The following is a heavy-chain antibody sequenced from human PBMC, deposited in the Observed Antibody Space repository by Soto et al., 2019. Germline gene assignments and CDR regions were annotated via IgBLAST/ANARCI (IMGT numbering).Heavy chain of an antibody. Sequence: QVQLVQSGAEVKKPGSSVKVSCKASGGTFSSYAISWVRQAPGQGLEWMGGIIPIFGTANYAQKFQGRVTITADKSTSTAYMGLSSLRSEDTAVYYCARVMTMVRGGGYGMDVWGQGTTVTVSS. CDR2: IIPIFGTA. J-gene: IGHJ6*02. CDR3: ARVMTMVRGGGYGMDV. CDR1: GGTFSSYA. V-gene: IGHV1-69*06. D-gene: IGHD3-10*01.